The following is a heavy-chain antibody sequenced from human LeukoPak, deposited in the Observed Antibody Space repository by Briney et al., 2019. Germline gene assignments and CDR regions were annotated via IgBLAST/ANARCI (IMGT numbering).Heavy chain of an antibody. D-gene: IGHD5-12*01. J-gene: IGHJ4*02. CDR2: IYHHGAT. CDR1: GGSFSEYY. V-gene: IGHV4-34*01. Sequence: PSETLSLTFAGYGGSFSEYYWSWVRQPPGKGLEWIGEIYHHGATNYNPSLKSRVTLSVDKSKNQFSLELSSVPAADAAVYYCARGPSVAAHLDYWGQGTLVTVSS. CDR3: ARGPSVAAHLDY.